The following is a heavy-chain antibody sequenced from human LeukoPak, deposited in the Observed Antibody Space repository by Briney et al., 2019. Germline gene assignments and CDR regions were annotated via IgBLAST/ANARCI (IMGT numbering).Heavy chain of an antibody. CDR2: INQDGSGK. CDR3: AREAGPYLGGWFDP. Sequence: GESLRLSCAASGFTFSNYWMTWVRQSPGKGLEWVAIINQDGSGKYYVDSVKGRFTISRDNAKNSLYLQMNSLRAEDTAVYYCAREAGPYLGGWFDPWGQGTLVTVSS. CDR1: GFTFSNYW. J-gene: IGHJ5*02. V-gene: IGHV3-7*01. D-gene: IGHD2/OR15-2a*01.